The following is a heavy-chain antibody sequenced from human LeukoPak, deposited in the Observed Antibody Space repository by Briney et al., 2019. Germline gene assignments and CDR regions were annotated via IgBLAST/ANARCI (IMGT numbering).Heavy chain of an antibody. CDR2: IIPIFGTA. D-gene: IGHD4-17*01. CDR3: ASDYGDYIGY. Sequence: GASVKVSCKASGGTFSSYAISWVRQAPGQGLEWMGRIIPIFGTANYAQKFQGRVTMTTDESTSTAYMELSSLRSDDTAVYYCASDYGDYIGYWGQGTLVTVSS. J-gene: IGHJ4*02. CDR1: GGTFSSYA. V-gene: IGHV1-69*05.